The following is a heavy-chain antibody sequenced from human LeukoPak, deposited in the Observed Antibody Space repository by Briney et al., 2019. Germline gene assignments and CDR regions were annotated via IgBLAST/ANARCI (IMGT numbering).Heavy chain of an antibody. CDR1: LFTVSMFW. Sequence: AGGSLSLFRAVSLFTVSMFWMRWVRQAPGNGLGWGANVKQDGSEKHYVDSVEGRFTITRDYAKNSLYLKISRLRAEETALYYCVRDSRIEGATGAFDICGQGTMVTVSS. V-gene: IGHV3-7*01. CDR3: VRDSRIEGATGAFDI. D-gene: IGHD1-26*01. J-gene: IGHJ3*02. CDR2: VKQDGSEK.